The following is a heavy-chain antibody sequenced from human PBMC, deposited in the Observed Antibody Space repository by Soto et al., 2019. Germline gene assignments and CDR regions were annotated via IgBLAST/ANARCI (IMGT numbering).Heavy chain of an antibody. CDR2: ISYDGSDK. CDR1: GFTFSSYG. CDR3: GAGQYFSDY. D-gene: IGHD6-13*01. Sequence: PGGSLRFSCAASGFTFSSYGMHWVRQAPGKGLEWVALISYDGSDKYYADSVKGRFTISRDNSKNTLYLQMNSLRVEDTAVYYCGAGQYFSDYWGQGTLVTVSS. J-gene: IGHJ4*02. V-gene: IGHV3-30*03.